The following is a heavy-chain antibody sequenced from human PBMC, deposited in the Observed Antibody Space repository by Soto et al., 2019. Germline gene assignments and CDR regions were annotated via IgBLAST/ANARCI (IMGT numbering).Heavy chain of an antibody. CDR2: IIPIFGTA. Sequence: SVKVSCKASGGTFSSYAISWVRQAPGQGLEWMGGIIPIFGTANYAQKFQGRVTITADESTSTAYMELSSLRSEDTAVYYCARRRGRGWYDAFDIWGQGTMVTVSS. V-gene: IGHV1-69*13. CDR1: GGTFSSYA. J-gene: IGHJ3*02. CDR3: ARRRGRGWYDAFDI. D-gene: IGHD6-19*01.